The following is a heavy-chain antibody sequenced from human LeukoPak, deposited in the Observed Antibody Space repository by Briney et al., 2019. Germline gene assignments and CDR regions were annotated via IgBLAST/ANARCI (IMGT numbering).Heavy chain of an antibody. J-gene: IGHJ4*02. V-gene: IGHV1-2*06. Sequence: ASVKVSFKASRYTFTGYYMHWVRQAPGQGLEWMGRINPNSGGTNYAQKFQGRVTMTRDTSISTAYMELSRLRSDDTAVYYCASFYDSSGYYFSWGQGTLVTVSS. CDR2: INPNSGGT. D-gene: IGHD3-22*01. CDR1: RYTFTGYY. CDR3: ASFYDSSGYYFS.